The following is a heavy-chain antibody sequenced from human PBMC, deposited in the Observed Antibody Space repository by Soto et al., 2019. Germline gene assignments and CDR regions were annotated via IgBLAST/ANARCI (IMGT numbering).Heavy chain of an antibody. J-gene: IGHJ4*02. CDR1: GGSISSSNW. V-gene: IGHV4-4*02. D-gene: IGHD5-12*01. CDR2: IYHSGST. CDR3: ARDVGDGGYGDY. Sequence: QVQLQESGPGLVKPSGTLSLTCAVSGGSISSSNWWSWVRQPPGKGLEWIGEIYHSGSTNYNPSLKSRVTXXVXESKNQFSLKLSSGTAADTAVYYCARDVGDGGYGDYWGQGTLVTVSS.